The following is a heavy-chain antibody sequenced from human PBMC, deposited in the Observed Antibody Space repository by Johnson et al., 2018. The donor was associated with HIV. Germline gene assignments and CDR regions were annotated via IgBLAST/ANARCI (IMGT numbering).Heavy chain of an antibody. D-gene: IGHD7-27*01. J-gene: IGHJ3*02. CDR1: GFTFDDYG. Sequence: EVQLVESGGGVVRPGGSLRLSCAASGFTFDDYGMSWVRQAPGKGLEWVSGINWNGISIGYADSVKGRFTISRDNAENSLYLQMNSLRAEDTALYYCARDRSSHWGDAFDIWGQGTMVTVSS. CDR2: INWNGISI. V-gene: IGHV3-20*04. CDR3: ARDRSSHWGDAFDI.